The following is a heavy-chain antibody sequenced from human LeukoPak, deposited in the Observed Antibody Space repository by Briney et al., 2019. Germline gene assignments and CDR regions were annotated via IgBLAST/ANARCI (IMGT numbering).Heavy chain of an antibody. D-gene: IGHD3-3*01. Sequence: ASVMVSCKASGYTFTDYYVHWVRQAPGQGLEWMGRINAKSGDTNAAQRFQGRVTMTRVTSITTAYLELSRLRSDDTAVYYCARDELYNGYYSVKYHYNGMDVWGQGTTVTVSS. V-gene: IGHV1-2*06. CDR3: ARDELYNGYYSVKYHYNGMDV. CDR1: GYTFTDYY. J-gene: IGHJ6*02. CDR2: INAKSGDT.